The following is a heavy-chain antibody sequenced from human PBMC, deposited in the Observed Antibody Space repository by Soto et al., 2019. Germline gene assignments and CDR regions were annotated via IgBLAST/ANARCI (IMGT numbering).Heavy chain of an antibody. J-gene: IGHJ5*02. D-gene: IGHD7-27*01. V-gene: IGHV5-10-1*03. CDR2: IDPSDSYT. CDR3: ARQGTNSEPNWFDP. CDR1: GYSFTSYW. Sequence: EVQLVQSGAEVKKPGESLRISCKGSGYSFTSYWISWVRQMPGKGLEWMGRIDPSDSYTNYSPSFQGHVTISADQSIRTSCLQWSSLQASDTAMYYGARQGTNSEPNWFDPWGQGTLVTVSS.